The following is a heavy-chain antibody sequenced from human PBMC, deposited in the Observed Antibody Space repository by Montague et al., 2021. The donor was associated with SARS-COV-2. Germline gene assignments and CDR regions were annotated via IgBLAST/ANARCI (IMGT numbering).Heavy chain of an antibody. CDR2: TYYRSEWYS. V-gene: IGHV6-1*01. J-gene: IGHJ4*02. CDR3: ARAERGSCGDGNCYQYFFNY. Sequence: CAISGDSVSTNSGTWNWVRLSPSRGLEWLERTYYRSEWYSDYSVSVKSRISINPDTSKNQLSLQLNSVTPEDTAVYYCARAERGSCGDGNCYQYFFNYWGQGTLVTVSS. CDR1: GDSVSTNSGT. D-gene: IGHD2-15*01.